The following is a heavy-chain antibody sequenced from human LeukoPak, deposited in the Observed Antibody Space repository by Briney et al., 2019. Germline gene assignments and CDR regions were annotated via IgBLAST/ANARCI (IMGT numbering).Heavy chain of an antibody. Sequence: GGSLRLSCAASGFIFRIYSMSWVRQAPGKGLEWVSSISSSSSYIYYADSVKGRFTISRDNAKNSLYLQMNSLRAEDTAVYYCAKDNDFDSWGQGTLVTVSS. CDR3: AKDNDFDS. V-gene: IGHV3-21*01. D-gene: IGHD2-8*01. CDR1: GFIFRIYS. CDR2: ISSSSSYI. J-gene: IGHJ4*02.